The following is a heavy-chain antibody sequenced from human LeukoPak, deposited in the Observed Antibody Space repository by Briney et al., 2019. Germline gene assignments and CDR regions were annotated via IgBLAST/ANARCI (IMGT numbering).Heavy chain of an antibody. CDR3: ARVIVVVPAAKIWFDP. CDR2: MNPNSGNT. J-gene: IGHJ5*02. V-gene: IGHV1-8*01. CDR1: GYTFTSYD. Sequence: ASVKVSCKASGYTFTSYDINWVRQATGQGLEWMGWMNPNSGNTGYAQKFQGRVTMTRNTSISTAYMELSSLRSGDTAVYYCARVIVVVPAAKIWFDPWGQGTLVTVSS. D-gene: IGHD2-2*01.